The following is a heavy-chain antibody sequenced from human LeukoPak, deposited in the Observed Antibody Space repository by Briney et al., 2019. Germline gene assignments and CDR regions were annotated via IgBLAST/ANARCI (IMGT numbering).Heavy chain of an antibody. V-gene: IGHV1-69*13. Sequence: SVKVSCKASGGTFSSDAFNWVRQAPGQGLEWMGGIIPIFGTATHAQKFQGRVTITADESTRTAYMELSSLRSEDTAVYYCAKAPVTSCRGAFCYPFDYWGHGTLVTVSS. CDR3: AKAPVTSCRGAFCYPFDY. J-gene: IGHJ4*01. CDR2: IIPIFGTA. CDR1: GGTFSSDA. D-gene: IGHD2-21*01.